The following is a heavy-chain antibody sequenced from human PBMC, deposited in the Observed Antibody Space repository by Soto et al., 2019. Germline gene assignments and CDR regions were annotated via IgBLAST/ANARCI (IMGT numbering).Heavy chain of an antibody. J-gene: IGHJ3*02. CDR3: TTGLLRSGGAFDI. D-gene: IGHD4-17*01. V-gene: IGHV3-15*07. CDR2: IKSKTDGGTT. CDR1: GFTFSNAW. Sequence: EVQLVESGGGLVKPGGSLRLSCVASGFTFSNAWMNWVRQAPGKGLEWVGRIKSKTDGGTTDYAAPVKGRFTISRDDSKNTLYLQMNSLKTEDTAVYYCTTGLLRSGGAFDIWGQGTMVTVSS.